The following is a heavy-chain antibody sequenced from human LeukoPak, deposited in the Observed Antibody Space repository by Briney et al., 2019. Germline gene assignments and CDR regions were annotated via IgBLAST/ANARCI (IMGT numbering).Heavy chain of an antibody. CDR2: IYTSGSP. CDR1: GGSISSYY. V-gene: IGHV4-4*07. CDR3: ARGGCEARSYYFDY. J-gene: IGHJ4*02. Sequence: SETLSLTCTVSGGSISSYYWSWIRQPAGKGLEWIGRIYTSGSPNYNPSLKSRVTTSVDTSKNQFSLKLSSVTAADTAVYYCARGGCEARSYYFDYWGQGILVTVSS. D-gene: IGHD5-12*01.